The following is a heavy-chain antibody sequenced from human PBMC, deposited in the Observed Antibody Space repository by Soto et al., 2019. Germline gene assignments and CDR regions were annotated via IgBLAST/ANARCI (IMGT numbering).Heavy chain of an antibody. Sequence: PGGSLRLSCAASGFIVSNNYMTWVRRAPGKGLEWVSIIYSSGSTYYANSVKGRFTISRDDSKNTLFLQMNSLRAEDTAMYYCARDGGQQLSRSDYWGQGTMVTVYS. V-gene: IGHV3-53*01. CDR3: ARDGGQQLSRSDY. CDR1: GFIVSNNY. J-gene: IGHJ4*02. CDR2: IYSSGST. D-gene: IGHD6-13*01.